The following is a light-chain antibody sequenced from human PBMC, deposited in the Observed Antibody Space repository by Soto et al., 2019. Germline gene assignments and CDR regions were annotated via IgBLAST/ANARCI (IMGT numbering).Light chain of an antibody. CDR2: GAS. CDR3: QQYGSSRT. V-gene: IGKV3-20*01. CDR1: QSVRSSY. Sequence: EIVLTQSPGTLSLSSGERATLSCRASQSVRSSYLAWYQQKPGQAPRLLIYGASSRATGIPDRFSGSGSGTDFTLTISRLEPEDFAVYYCQQYGSSRTFGHGTKVEIK. J-gene: IGKJ1*01.